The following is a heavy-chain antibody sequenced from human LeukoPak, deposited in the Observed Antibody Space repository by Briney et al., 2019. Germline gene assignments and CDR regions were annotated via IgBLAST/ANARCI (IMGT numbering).Heavy chain of an antibody. J-gene: IGHJ4*02. D-gene: IGHD3-22*01. CDR2: IIPIFGTA. V-gene: IGHV1-69*06. Sequence: ASVKVSCKASGGTFSSYAISWVRQAPGQGLEWMGGIIPIFGTANYAQKFQGRVTITADKSTSTAYMELSSLRSEDTAVYYCATDRDYYDSSGYYDFDYWGQGTLVTVSS. CDR3: ATDRDYYDSSGYYDFDY. CDR1: GGTFSSYA.